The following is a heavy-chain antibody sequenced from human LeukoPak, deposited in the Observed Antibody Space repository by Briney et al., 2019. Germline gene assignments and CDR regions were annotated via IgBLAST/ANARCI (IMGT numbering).Heavy chain of an antibody. CDR1: GFTVSGNY. V-gene: IGHV3-30*03. J-gene: IGHJ4*02. Sequence: GGSLRLSCTASGFTVSGNYMSWVRQAPGKGLEWVAVISYDGSNKYYADSVKGRFTISRDNSKNTLYLQMNSLRAEDTAVYYCARDGQQLVRGLFDYWGQGTLVTVSS. CDR2: ISYDGSNK. D-gene: IGHD6-13*01. CDR3: ARDGQQLVRGLFDY.